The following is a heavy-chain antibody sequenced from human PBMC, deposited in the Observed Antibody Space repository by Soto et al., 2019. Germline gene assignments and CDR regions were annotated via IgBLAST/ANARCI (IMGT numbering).Heavy chain of an antibody. CDR1: GYTFTSYG. V-gene: IGHV1-18*01. CDR3: ARSRLWFGELPHQYYYGMDV. CDR2: ISAYNGNT. D-gene: IGHD3-10*01. Sequence: QVQLVQSGAEVKKPGASVKVSCKASGYTFTSYGISWVRQAPGQGLEWMGWISAYNGNTNYAQKLQGRVTMTTDTSTSTAYMELRSLRSDDTAVYYCARSRLWFGELPHQYYYGMDVWGQGTTVTVSS. J-gene: IGHJ6*02.